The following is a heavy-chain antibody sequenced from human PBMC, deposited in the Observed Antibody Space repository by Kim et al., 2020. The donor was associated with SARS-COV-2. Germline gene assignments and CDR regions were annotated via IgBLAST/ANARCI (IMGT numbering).Heavy chain of an antibody. CDR1: GDTFTSYS. Sequence: ASVKVSCKASGDTFTSYSIHWVRQAPGQTLEWMGWINTAQGDTRYSQNFQGRVTITRDTSAATAYMDLRSLRSEDSAVYYCARGRAAADDFDYWGQGTLV. J-gene: IGHJ4*02. D-gene: IGHD6-25*01. CDR3: ARGRAAADDFDY. V-gene: IGHV1-3*04. CDR2: INTAQGDT.